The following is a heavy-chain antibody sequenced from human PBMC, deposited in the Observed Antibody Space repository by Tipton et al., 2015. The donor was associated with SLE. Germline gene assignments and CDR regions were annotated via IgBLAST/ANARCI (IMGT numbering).Heavy chain of an antibody. CDR1: GGSISSGGYF. CDR2: MFYNGNT. D-gene: IGHD3-3*02. Sequence: TLSLTCTVSGGSISSGGYFWSWIRQPPGKGLEWIGYMFYNGNTYRNPSFKSRITISLDTSKNQFSLKLNSVTAADTAVYYCARDLASYYGVDVWGQGTTVTVSS. J-gene: IGHJ6*02. V-gene: IGHV4-61*08. CDR3: ARDLASYYGVDV.